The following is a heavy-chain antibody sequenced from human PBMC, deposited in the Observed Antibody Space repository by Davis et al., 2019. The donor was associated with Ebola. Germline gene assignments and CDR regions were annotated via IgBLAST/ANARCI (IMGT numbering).Heavy chain of an antibody. V-gene: IGHV3-23*01. CDR1: GFTFSSYA. CDR2: ISGSGGST. CDR3: AKGRGGDGYNLRETIYGMDV. J-gene: IGHJ6*02. Sequence: GESLKISCAASGFTFSSYAMSWVRQAPGKGLEWVSAISGSGGSTYYADSVKGRFTISRDNSKNTLYLQMNSLRAEDTAVYYCAKGRGGDGYNLRETIYGMDVWGQGTTVTVSS. D-gene: IGHD5-24*01.